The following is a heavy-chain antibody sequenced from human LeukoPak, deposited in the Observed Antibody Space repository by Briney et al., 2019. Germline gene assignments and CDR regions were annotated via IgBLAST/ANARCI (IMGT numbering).Heavy chain of an antibody. CDR1: GYTFTGYY. D-gene: IGHD1-26*01. CDR3: AKDSGSGSFAEYFQN. Sequence: ASVKVSCKASGYTFTGYYMHWVRQAPGQGLEWMGWINPNSGGTNYAQKFQGRVTMTRDTSISTAYMELSSLRSEDTAVYYCAKDSGSGSFAEYFQNWGQGTLVSVSS. CDR2: INPNSGGT. V-gene: IGHV1-2*02. J-gene: IGHJ1*01.